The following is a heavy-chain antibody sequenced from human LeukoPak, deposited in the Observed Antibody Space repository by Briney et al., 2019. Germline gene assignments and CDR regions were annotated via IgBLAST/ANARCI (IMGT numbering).Heavy chain of an antibody. D-gene: IGHD2-2*01. J-gene: IGHJ4*02. Sequence: NTSETLSLTCTVSGGSISSGDYYWSWIRQPPGKGLEWIGYISYSGSTYYNPSLKSRVTISVDTSKNQFSLKLSSVTAADTAVYYCARYAFVVVPAAHWSFDYWGQGTLVTVSS. CDR2: ISYSGST. CDR3: ARYAFVVVPAAHWSFDY. CDR1: GGSISSGDYY. V-gene: IGHV4-30-4*08.